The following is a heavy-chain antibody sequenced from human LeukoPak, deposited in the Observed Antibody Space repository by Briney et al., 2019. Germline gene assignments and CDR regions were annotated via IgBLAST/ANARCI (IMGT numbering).Heavy chain of an antibody. J-gene: IGHJ6*03. Sequence: PGGSLRLSCAASGFTFSSYSMNWVRQAPGKGLEWVSYISSSSRSTIYYADSVKGRFTISRDNSKNTLYLQMNSLRAEDTAVYYCAKDGGNYYDTRGNYLMRSYMDVWGKGTTVTVSS. CDR1: GFTFSSYS. CDR3: AKDGGNYYDTRGNYLMRSYMDV. V-gene: IGHV3-48*01. CDR2: ISSSSRSTI. D-gene: IGHD3-22*01.